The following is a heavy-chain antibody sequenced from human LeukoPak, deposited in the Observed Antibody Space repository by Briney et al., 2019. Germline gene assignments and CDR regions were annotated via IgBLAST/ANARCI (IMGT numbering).Heavy chain of an antibody. Sequence: SETLSLTCAVSGGSISSGGYSWSWIRQPPGKGLEWIGYIYYSGSTYYNPSLKSRVTISVDTSKNQFSLKLSSVTAADTAVYYCARMDRLRLFDYWGQGTLVAVSS. CDR2: IYYSGST. V-gene: IGHV4-30-4*07. J-gene: IGHJ4*02. CDR1: GGSISSGGYS. CDR3: ARMDRLRLFDY. D-gene: IGHD5-12*01.